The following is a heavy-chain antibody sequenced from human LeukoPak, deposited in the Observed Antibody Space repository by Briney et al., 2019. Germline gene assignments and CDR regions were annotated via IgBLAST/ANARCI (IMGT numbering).Heavy chain of an antibody. V-gene: IGHV3-23*01. D-gene: IGHD3-16*01. J-gene: IGHJ6*02. CDR1: GFTFSSYA. CDR2: ISGSGGST. Sequence: GGSLRLSCAASGFTFSSYAMSCVRQAPGKGLEWVSAISGSGGSTYYADSVKGRFTISRDNSKNTLYLQMNSLRAEDTAVYYCTKDFMKHYYYGMDVWGQGTTVTVSS. CDR3: TKDFMKHYYYGMDV.